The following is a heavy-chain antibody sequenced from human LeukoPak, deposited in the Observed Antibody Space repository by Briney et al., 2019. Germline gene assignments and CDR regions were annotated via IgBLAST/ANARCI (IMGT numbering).Heavy chain of an antibody. J-gene: IGHJ4*02. CDR1: GFTFDDYA. Sequence: GRSLRLSCAASGFTFDDYAMHWVRQAPGKGLEWASGISWNSSSIDYTDSVKGRFTISRDNAKNSLFLQMNSLRAEDTALYYCAKEGARLGIAVSGPFDYWGQGTLVTVSS. D-gene: IGHD6-13*01. CDR3: AKEGARLGIAVSGPFDY. V-gene: IGHV3-9*01. CDR2: ISWNSSSI.